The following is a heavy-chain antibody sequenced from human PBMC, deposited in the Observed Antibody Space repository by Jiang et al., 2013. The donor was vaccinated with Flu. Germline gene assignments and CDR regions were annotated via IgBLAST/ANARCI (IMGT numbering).Heavy chain of an antibody. D-gene: IGHD3-22*01. J-gene: IGHJ3*02. V-gene: IGHV1-18*01. CDR3: ARPYDSSGYTGFDAFDI. CDR2: ISAYNGNT. Sequence: QAPGQGLEWMGWISAYNGNTNYAQKLQGRVTMTTDTSTSTAYMELRSLRSDDTAVYYCARPYDSSGYTGFDAFDIWGQGTMVTVSS.